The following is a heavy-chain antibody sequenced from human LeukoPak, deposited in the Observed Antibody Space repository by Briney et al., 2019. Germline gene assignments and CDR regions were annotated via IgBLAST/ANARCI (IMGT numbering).Heavy chain of an antibody. V-gene: IGHV3-23*01. CDR2: VSDSGGRT. J-gene: IGHJ4*02. Sequence: GGSLRLSCAVSGITLSNYGMRWVRQAPGKGLEWVAGVSDSGGRTNYADSVKGRFTISRDNSKNTLYLQMNSLRAEDTAVYFCAKRGVVIRVILVGFHKEAYYFDSWGQGVVVTVSS. CDR1: GITLSNYG. D-gene: IGHD3-10*01. CDR3: AKRGVVIRVILVGFHKEAYYFDS.